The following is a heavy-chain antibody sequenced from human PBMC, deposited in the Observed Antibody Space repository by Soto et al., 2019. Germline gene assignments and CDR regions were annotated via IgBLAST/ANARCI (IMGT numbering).Heavy chain of an antibody. CDR3: ARDAYYDSSGYYYLDI. V-gene: IGHV4-59*01. J-gene: IGHJ3*02. Sequence: PSETLSLTCTVSGGSISSYYWSWIRQPPGKGLEWIGYIYYSGSTNYNPSLKSRVTISVDTSKNQFSLKLSSVTAADTAVYYCARDAYYDSSGYYYLDIWGQGTMVTVSS. D-gene: IGHD3-22*01. CDR1: GGSISSYY. CDR2: IYYSGST.